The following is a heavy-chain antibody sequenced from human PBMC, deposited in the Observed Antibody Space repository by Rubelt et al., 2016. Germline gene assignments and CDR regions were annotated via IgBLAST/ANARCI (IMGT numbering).Heavy chain of an antibody. V-gene: IGHV5-10-1*03. J-gene: IGHJ4*02. Sequence: EVQLVQSGAEVKKPGESLRISCKGSGYNFSTYWISWVRQTPGKGLEWMGRIDPSDSYINYSRSIQGHVTIAADKSISIAYLKWSSLKASDTAMYYCGRGNSWYPLWGQGTLVTVSS. D-gene: IGHD6-13*01. CDR2: IDPSDSYI. CDR1: GYNFSTYW. CDR3: GRGNSWYPL.